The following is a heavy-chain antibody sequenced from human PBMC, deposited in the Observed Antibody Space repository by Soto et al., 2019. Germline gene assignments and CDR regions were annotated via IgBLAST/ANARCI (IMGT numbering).Heavy chain of an antibody. J-gene: IGHJ6*02. CDR2: ISAYNGNT. D-gene: IGHD3-9*01. Sequence: ASVKVSCKASGYTFTSYGISWVRQAPGQGLEWMGWISAYNGNTNYAQKLQGRVTMTTDTSTSTAYMELRSLRSDDTAVYYCARAQPYYDILTGYYNVGDYYYGTDVSGQGTMVTVSS. CDR1: GYTFTSYG. V-gene: IGHV1-18*01. CDR3: ARAQPYYDILTGYYNVGDYYYGTDV.